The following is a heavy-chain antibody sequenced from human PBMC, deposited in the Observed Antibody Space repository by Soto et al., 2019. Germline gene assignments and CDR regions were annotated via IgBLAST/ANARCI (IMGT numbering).Heavy chain of an antibody. V-gene: IGHV4-59*01. D-gene: IGHD4-17*01. Sequence: QVQLQESGPGLVKPSETLSLTCTVSGGSINSYYWSWIRQPPGKGLEWIGYIYYSGSTNYNPSLNSRVTISVDTAKNQFSLKLSSVTAADTAVYYCARRYGYAFDIWGQGTMVTVSS. CDR2: IYYSGST. J-gene: IGHJ3*02. CDR1: GGSINSYY. CDR3: ARRYGYAFDI.